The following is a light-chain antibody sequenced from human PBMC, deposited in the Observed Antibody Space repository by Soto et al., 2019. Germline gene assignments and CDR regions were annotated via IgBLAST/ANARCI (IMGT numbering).Light chain of an antibody. CDR3: AAWDDSLNGLYV. CDR2: SNN. CDR1: SSNIGSNT. Sequence: QSVLTQPPPASGTPGQRVTISCSGSSSNIGSNTVNWYQQLPGTAPKLLIYSNNQRPSGVPDRFSGSKSGTSASLAISGLQSEDEADYYCAAWDDSLNGLYVFGTG. V-gene: IGLV1-44*01. J-gene: IGLJ1*01.